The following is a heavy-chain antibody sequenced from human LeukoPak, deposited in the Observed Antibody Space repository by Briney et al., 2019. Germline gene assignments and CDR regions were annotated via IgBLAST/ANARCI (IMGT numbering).Heavy chain of an antibody. J-gene: IGHJ4*02. CDR3: EKKTAYEIVVVTFDY. CDR2: INHSGST. D-gene: IGHD3-22*01. Sequence: SETLSLTCAVYGGSFSDYYWSWIRQPPGKGLEWNGEINHSGSTNYNPSLKSRVTISVDTSKNQFSLKLSSVTAADTAVYYCEKKTAYEIVVVTFDYWGQGTLVTVSS. CDR1: GGSFSDYY. V-gene: IGHV4-34*01.